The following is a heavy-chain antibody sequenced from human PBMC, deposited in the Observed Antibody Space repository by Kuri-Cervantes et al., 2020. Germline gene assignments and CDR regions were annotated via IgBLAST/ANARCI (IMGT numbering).Heavy chain of an antibody. CDR2: ISYDGSNK. J-gene: IGHJ6*02. Sequence: GESLKISCAASGFTFSSYAMHWVRQAPGKGLEWVAVISYDGSNKYYADSVKGRFTISRDNSKNTLYLQMNSLRAEDTAVYYCAKGHRYGNPTHYYYYGMDVWGQGTTVTVSS. CDR3: AKGHRYGNPTHYYYYGMDV. D-gene: IGHD2-15*01. CDR1: GFTFSSYA. V-gene: IGHV3-30-3*01.